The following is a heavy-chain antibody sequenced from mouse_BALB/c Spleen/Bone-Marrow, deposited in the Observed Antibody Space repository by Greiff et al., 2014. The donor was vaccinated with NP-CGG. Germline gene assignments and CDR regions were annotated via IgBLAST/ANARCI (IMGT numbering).Heavy chain of an antibody. CDR3: ARGDGYYVYAMDY. D-gene: IGHD2-3*01. CDR1: GYTFTEYT. CDR2: INPNNGGI. V-gene: IGHV1-18*01. Sequence: EVKLQESGPELVKPGASVKISCKTSGYTFTEYTMHWVKQSHGKSLEWIGSINPNNGGINYNQKFKGKATLTVDKSSSTAYMELRSLTSEDSAVYYCARGDGYYVYAMDYWGQGTSVTVSS. J-gene: IGHJ4*01.